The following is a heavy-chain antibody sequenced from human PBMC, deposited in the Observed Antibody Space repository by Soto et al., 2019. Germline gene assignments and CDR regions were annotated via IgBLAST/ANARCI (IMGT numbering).Heavy chain of an antibody. CDR2: ISSSGSTI. V-gene: IGHV3-11*01. J-gene: IGHJ6*03. CDR1: GFTFSDYY. Sequence: GGSLRLSCAASGFTFSDYYMSWIRQAPGKGLEWVSYISSSGSTIYYADSVKGRFTISRDNAKNSLYLQMNSLRAEDTAVYYCARVSTVISLSCMDVWGKGTTVPSP. D-gene: IGHD4-4*01. CDR3: ARVSTVISLSCMDV.